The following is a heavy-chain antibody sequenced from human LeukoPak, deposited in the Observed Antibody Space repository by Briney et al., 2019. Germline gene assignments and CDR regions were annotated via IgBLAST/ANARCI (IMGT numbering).Heavy chain of an antibody. V-gene: IGHV4-39*01. J-gene: IGHJ3*02. CDR3: ARLDTMIVVRNAFDI. Sequence: SETLSLTCTVSGGSISSGGYYWGWIRQPPGKGLEWIGSIYYSGSTYYNPSLKSRVTISVDTSKNQFSLKLSSVTAVDTAVYYCARLDTMIVVRNAFDIWGQGTMVTVSS. CDR2: IYYSGST. D-gene: IGHD3-22*01. CDR1: GGSISSGGYY.